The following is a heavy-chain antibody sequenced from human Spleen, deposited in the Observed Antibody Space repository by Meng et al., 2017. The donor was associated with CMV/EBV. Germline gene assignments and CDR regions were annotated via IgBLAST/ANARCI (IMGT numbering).Heavy chain of an antibody. CDR1: FTFSDSY. D-gene: IGHD3-22*01. CDR2: ISSSGSTI. Sequence: FTFSDSYMSWIRQAPGKGLEWVSYISSSGSTIYYADSVKGRFTISRDNAKNSLYLQMNSLRAEDTAVYYCARVVRGYYDSSGYGLDYWGQGTLVTVSS. V-gene: IGHV3-11*01. CDR3: ARVVRGYYDSSGYGLDY. J-gene: IGHJ4*02.